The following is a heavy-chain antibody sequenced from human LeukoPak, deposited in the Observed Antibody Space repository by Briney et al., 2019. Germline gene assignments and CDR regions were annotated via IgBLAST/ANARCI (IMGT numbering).Heavy chain of an antibody. CDR1: GYTFTSYG. CDR3: AVIAVAVFDY. Sequence: GASVKVSCKTSGYTFTSYGFIWVRQAPGQGLEWMGWISAYNGNTNYAQKLQGRVTMTRDTSTSTVYMELSSLRSEDTAVYYCAVIAVAVFDYWGQGALVTVSS. V-gene: IGHV1-18*01. CDR2: ISAYNGNT. J-gene: IGHJ4*02. D-gene: IGHD6-19*01.